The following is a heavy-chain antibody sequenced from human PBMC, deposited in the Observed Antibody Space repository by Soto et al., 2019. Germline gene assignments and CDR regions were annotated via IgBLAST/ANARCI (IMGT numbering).Heavy chain of an antibody. CDR3: AKGPGYLVDY. D-gene: IGHD2-15*01. CDR2: ISYDGSNK. J-gene: IGHJ4*02. Sequence: QEQLVESGGGVVQPGRSLRLSCAASGFTFSTYGMHWVRQAPGKGLEWVAVISYDGSNKDYADSVKGRFTISRDNSKDSLYLKMNSLRAEDTAVYDCAKGPGYLVDYWGQGTLVTVSS. CDR1: GFTFSTYG. V-gene: IGHV3-30*18.